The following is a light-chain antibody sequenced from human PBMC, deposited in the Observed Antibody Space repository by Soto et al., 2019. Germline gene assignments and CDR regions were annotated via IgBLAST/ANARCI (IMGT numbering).Light chain of an antibody. CDR2: DVS. CDR1: SSDVGGYNY. CDR3: TSYPSTSPRV. Sequence: QSALTQPASVSGSPGQSITISCTGTSSDVGGYNYVSWYQQHPGKAPKLMIYDVSNRPSGVSNRFSGSKSGNTASLTISGLQAEIGADYSATSYPSTSPRVFGGGPHLTVL. V-gene: IGLV2-14*01. J-gene: IGLJ2*01.